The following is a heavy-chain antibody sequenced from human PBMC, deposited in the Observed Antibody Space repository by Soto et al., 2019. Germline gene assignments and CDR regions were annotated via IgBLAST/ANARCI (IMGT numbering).Heavy chain of an antibody. V-gene: IGHV3-30*18. CDR2: ISYDGSNK. CDR3: AKSRTVTTYYYYGMDV. D-gene: IGHD4-4*01. CDR1: GFTFSSYG. J-gene: IGHJ6*02. Sequence: QVQLVESGGGVVQPGRSLRLSCAASGFTFSSYGMHWVRQAPGKGLEWVAVISYDGSNKYYADSVKGRFTISRDNSKNTLYLPMNSLRAEATAVYYCAKSRTVTTYYYYGMDVWGQGTTVTVSS.